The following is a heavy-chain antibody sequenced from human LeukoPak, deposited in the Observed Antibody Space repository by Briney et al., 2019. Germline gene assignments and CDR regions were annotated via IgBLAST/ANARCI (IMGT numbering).Heavy chain of an antibody. J-gene: IGHJ4*02. Sequence: PGGSLRLSCAASGFTFSSYAMSWVRQAPGKGLEWVSAISGSGGSTYYADSVKGRFTISRDNSKNTLYLQMNSLRAEDTAVYYCAKGFWPRSPLVATIPDAYWGQGTLVTVSS. CDR2: ISGSGGST. D-gene: IGHD5-12*01. CDR3: AKGFWPRSPLVATIPDAY. V-gene: IGHV3-23*01. CDR1: GFTFSSYA.